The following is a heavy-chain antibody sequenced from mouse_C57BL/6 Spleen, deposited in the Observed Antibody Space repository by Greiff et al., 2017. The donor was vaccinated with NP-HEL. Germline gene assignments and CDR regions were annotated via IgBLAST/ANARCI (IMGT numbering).Heavy chain of an antibody. CDR3: ARHAYYYGSSYGY. V-gene: IGHV5-6*01. D-gene: IGHD1-1*01. CDR1: GFTFSSYG. Sequence: EVKLVESGGDLVKPGGSLKLSCAASGFTFSSYGMSWVRQTPDKRLEWVATISSGGSYTYYPDSVKGRFTISRDNAKNTLYLQMSSLKSEDTAMYYCARHAYYYGSSYGYWGQGTTLTVSS. J-gene: IGHJ2*01. CDR2: ISSGGSYT.